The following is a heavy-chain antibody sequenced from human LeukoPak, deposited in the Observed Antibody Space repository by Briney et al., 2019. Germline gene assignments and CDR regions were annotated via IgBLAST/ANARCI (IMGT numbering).Heavy chain of an antibody. J-gene: IGHJ4*02. V-gene: IGHV3-23*01. D-gene: IGHD3-16*02. CDR1: GFSFKDYA. CDR3: AKDSERMITFGGVIGTFDY. CDR2: INGNTYST. Sequence: GGSLRLSCAASGFSFKDYAMNWVRRAPGKGQEWVSSINGNTYSTYYADSVKGRFTISRHNSRSTLYLQMNSLRAEDTAVYYCAKDSERMITFGGVIGTFDYWGQGTLVTVSS.